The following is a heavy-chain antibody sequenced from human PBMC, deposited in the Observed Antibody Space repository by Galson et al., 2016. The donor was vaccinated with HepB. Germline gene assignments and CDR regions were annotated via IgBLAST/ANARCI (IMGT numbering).Heavy chain of an antibody. D-gene: IGHD6-6*01. CDR3: ARGSSSSAYHYYGMDV. J-gene: IGHJ6*04. CDR1: GYSFTSYW. V-gene: IGHV5-51*01. Sequence: QSGAEVKKPGESLRISCKGSGYSFTSYWIGWVRQMPGKGLEWMGIIYPGDSDTRYSPSFQGQVTISADKSISTAYLQWRRLKASDTAIYYCARGSSSSAYHYYGMDVWGKGTTVTVSS. CDR2: IYPGDSDT.